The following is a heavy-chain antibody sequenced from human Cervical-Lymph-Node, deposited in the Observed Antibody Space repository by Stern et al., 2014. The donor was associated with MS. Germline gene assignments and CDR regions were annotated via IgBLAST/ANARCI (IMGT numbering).Heavy chain of an antibody. CDR3: ARDDRTSWYGGMPH. V-gene: IGHV3-33*01. Sequence: VQLVESGGGAVQPGRSLRLSCATSGFTFSGYGMYWVLQAPGKGLEWVAISWSDGTKEDYADSVKGRFTISRDNSKNTLYLQMTSLRAEDTAVYYCARDDRTSWYGGMPHGGQGTLVTVSS. D-gene: IGHD6-13*01. J-gene: IGHJ4*02. CDR1: GFTFSGYG. CDR2: SWSDGTKE.